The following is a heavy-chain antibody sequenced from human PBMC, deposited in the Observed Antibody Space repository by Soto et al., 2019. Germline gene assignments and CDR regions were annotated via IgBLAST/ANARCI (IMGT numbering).Heavy chain of an antibody. J-gene: IGHJ4*02. D-gene: IGHD3-22*01. V-gene: IGHV3-30*18. CDR3: AKGAVVVIKGHVDY. CDR1: GFTFSSYG. Sequence: QVQLVESGGGVVQPGRSLRLSCAASGFTFSSYGMHWVRQAPGKGLEWVAVISYDGSNKYYADSVKGRFTISRDNSKNTLYLQMNSLRAEDTAVYYYAKGAVVVIKGHVDYWGQGTLVTVSS. CDR2: ISYDGSNK.